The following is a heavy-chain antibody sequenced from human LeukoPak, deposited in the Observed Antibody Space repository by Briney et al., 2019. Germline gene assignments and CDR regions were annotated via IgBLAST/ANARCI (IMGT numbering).Heavy chain of an antibody. D-gene: IGHD2-2*01. J-gene: IGHJ5*02. CDR3: ARGGYCSSTSCFLIDP. Sequence: GGSLRLSCAASGFSVSNTYMSWVRQAPGKGLVWVSRINTDGSSTNYADSVKGRFTISRDNAKNTLYLQMNSLRAEDTAVYYCARGGYCSSTSCFLIDPWGQGTLVTVSS. CDR1: GFSVSNTY. V-gene: IGHV3-74*01. CDR2: INTDGSST.